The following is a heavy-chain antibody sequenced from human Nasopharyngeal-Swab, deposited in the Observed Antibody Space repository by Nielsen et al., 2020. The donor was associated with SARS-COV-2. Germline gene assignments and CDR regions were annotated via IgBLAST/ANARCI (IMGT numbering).Heavy chain of an antibody. D-gene: IGHD6-13*01. CDR1: GGSIASNDHY. CDR2: VFQTGSG. CDR3: VRFIAAVGTRWFDP. Sequence: SETLSLTCSVSGGSIASNDHYWGWIRQPPGQGLEWVASVFQTGSGYYNPSLKSRIAVSIDTPKNQFFLNLKSVTAADAATYYCVRFIAAVGTRWFDPWGQGILVAVSS. V-gene: IGHV4-39*01. J-gene: IGHJ5*02.